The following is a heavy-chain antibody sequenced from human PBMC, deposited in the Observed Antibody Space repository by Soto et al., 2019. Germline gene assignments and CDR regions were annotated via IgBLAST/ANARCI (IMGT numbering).Heavy chain of an antibody. CDR1: GGTFSTYI. Sequence: QVQLVQSGAEVRQPGSSVKVSCKAPGGTFSTYIISWVRQAPGQGREWMGRIIPIPDITNYAQKFQGRVTITADRSTSTAYMELTSLKSEDTAVYYCARDRITTRGDAFDLWGQGTMVTVSS. J-gene: IGHJ3*01. CDR2: IIPIPDIT. D-gene: IGHD3-3*01. CDR3: ARDRITTRGDAFDL. V-gene: IGHV1-69*08.